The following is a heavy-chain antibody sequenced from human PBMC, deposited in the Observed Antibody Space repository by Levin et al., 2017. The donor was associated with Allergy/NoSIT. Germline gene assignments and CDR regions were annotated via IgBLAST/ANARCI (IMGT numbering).Heavy chain of an antibody. CDR3: ASLYGVGHDY. J-gene: IGHJ4*02. CDR1: GGSFSGYY. Sequence: PSETLSLTCAVYGGSFSGYYWSWIRQPPGKGLEWIGEINHSGSTNYNPSLKSRVTISVDTSKNQFSLKLSSVTAADTAVYYCASLYGVGHDYWGQGTLVTVSS. CDR2: INHSGST. V-gene: IGHV4-34*01. D-gene: IGHD4-17*01.